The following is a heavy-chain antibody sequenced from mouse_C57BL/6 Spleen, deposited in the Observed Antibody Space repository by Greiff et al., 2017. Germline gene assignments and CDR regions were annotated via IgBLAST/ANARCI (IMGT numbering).Heavy chain of an antibody. CDR3: ASRGYDYQCAC. CDR1: GYAVTGYW. V-gene: IGHV1-9*01. D-gene: IGHD2-4*01. CDR2: SFPGSGST. J-gene: IGHJ3*01. Sequence: QVQLQQSGAELMKPGASVKVSCKATGYAVTGYWLEWVKQRPGHGLEWIGESFPGSGSTNYNEKVKGKATVTADTSSNSAYMHLSSLTTTDSAIYFCASRGYDYQCACWGQGSLVTVSA.